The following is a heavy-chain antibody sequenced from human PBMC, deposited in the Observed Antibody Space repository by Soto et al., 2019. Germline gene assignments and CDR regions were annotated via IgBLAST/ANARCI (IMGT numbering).Heavy chain of an antibody. D-gene: IGHD6-13*01. CDR1: GFTFSRYA. J-gene: IGHJ4*02. CDR3: AKDRSSWYDFDY. Sequence: EVQVLESGGGLTQPGGSLRLTCEASGFTFSRYAMSWVRQAPGKGLEWVSAISRSGNNTYYSDYVKGRFTISRDNSKNMLYLQMNSLRAEDTAVYYCAKDRSSWYDFDYWGQGTLGTVSS. V-gene: IGHV3-23*01. CDR2: ISRSGNNT.